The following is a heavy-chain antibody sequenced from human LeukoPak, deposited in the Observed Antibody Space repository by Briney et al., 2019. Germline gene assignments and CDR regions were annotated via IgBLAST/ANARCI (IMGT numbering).Heavy chain of an antibody. V-gene: IGHV5-51*01. J-gene: IGHJ4*02. Sequence: PGESLKISCKGSGYSFTNYWVGWVRQMPGKGLEWMGIIYPNNSDSRYSPSFRGQVTISVDRSITTAYLQWNSLKPSDTAMYYCALSSGAFDSAGYFDYWGQGTLSPSPQ. CDR1: GYSFTNYW. D-gene: IGHD2-15*01. CDR2: IYPNNSDS. CDR3: ALSSGAFDSAGYFDY.